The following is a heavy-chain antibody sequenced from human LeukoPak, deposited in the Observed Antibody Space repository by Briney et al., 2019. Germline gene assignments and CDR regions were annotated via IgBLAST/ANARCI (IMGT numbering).Heavy chain of an antibody. CDR1: GFTFSSYS. CDR2: ISSSSSYI. Sequence: GGSLRLSCAAPGFTFSSYSMNWVRQAPGKGLEWVSSISSSSSYIYYADSVKGRFTISRDNAKNSLYLQMNSLRAEDTAVYYCASSGMVATHLDYWGQGTRVTVSS. CDR3: ASSGMVATHLDY. D-gene: IGHD5-12*01. V-gene: IGHV3-21*01. J-gene: IGHJ4*02.